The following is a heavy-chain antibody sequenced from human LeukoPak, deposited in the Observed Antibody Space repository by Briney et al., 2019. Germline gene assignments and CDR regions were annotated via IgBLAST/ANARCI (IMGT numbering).Heavy chain of an antibody. V-gene: IGHV1-2*02. CDR3: ARVSRLASVGATPCLDY. J-gene: IGHJ4*02. Sequence: GASVKVSCKASGYTFTGYYMHWVRQAPGQGLEWMGWINPNSGGTNYAQKFQGRVTMTRDTSISTAYMVLSRLRSDDTAVYYCARVSRLASVGATPCLDYWGQGTLVTVSS. D-gene: IGHD1-26*01. CDR2: INPNSGGT. CDR1: GYTFTGYY.